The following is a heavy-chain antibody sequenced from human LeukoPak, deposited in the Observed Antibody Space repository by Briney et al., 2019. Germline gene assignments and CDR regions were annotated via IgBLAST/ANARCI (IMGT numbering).Heavy chain of an antibody. J-gene: IGHJ1*01. CDR3: AQGTSILATINN. CDR2: IRYDGNNE. D-gene: IGHD5-12*01. CDR1: GFTFSTCG. V-gene: IGHV3-30*02. Sequence: PGGSLRLSCAASGFTFSTCGMHWVRQAPGKGLEWAAFIRYDGNNEYYADSVRGRFTISRDNSKNTLYLQMSSLRSEDTAVYYCAQGTSILATINNWGQGTLVTVSS.